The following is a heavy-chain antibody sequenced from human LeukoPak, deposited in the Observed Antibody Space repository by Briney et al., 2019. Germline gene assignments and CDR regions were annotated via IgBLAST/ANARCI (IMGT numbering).Heavy chain of an antibody. J-gene: IGHJ6*02. V-gene: IGHV1-18*01. CDR1: GYTFTSYG. Sequence: GASVTVSCKASGYTFTSYGISWVRQAPGQGLEWMGWISAYNGNTNYAQKLQGRVTMTTDTSTSTAYMELRSLRSDDTAVYYCARAGYSSSWYNSYYYYGMDVWGQGTTVTVSS. CDR3: ARAGYSSSWYNSYYYYGMDV. D-gene: IGHD6-13*01. CDR2: ISAYNGNT.